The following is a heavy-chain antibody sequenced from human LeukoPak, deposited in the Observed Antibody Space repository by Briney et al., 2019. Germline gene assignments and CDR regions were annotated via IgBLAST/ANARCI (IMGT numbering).Heavy chain of an antibody. Sequence: GRSLRLSCAASGFTFSSYGMHWVRQAPGKGLEWVAVIWYDGSNKYYADSVKGRFTISRDNSKNTLYLQMNSLRAEDTAVYYCARDSRDTAMVGPDYWGQGTLVTVSS. D-gene: IGHD5-18*01. J-gene: IGHJ4*02. V-gene: IGHV3-33*01. CDR2: IWYDGSNK. CDR1: GFTFSSYG. CDR3: ARDSRDTAMVGPDY.